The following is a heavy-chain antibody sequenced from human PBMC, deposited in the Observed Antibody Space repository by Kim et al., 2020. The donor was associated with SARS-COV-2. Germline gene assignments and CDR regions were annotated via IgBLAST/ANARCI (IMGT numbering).Heavy chain of an antibody. CDR3: ARDQWLDTAMVFPDY. J-gene: IGHJ4*02. CDR1: GYTFTSYG. D-gene: IGHD5-18*01. Sequence: ASVKVSCKASGYTFTSYGISWVRQAPGQGLEWMGWISAYNGNTNYAQKLQGRVTMTTDTSTSTAYMELRSLRSDDTAVYYCARDQWLDTAMVFPDYWGQGTLVTVSS. CDR2: ISAYNGNT. V-gene: IGHV1-18*01.